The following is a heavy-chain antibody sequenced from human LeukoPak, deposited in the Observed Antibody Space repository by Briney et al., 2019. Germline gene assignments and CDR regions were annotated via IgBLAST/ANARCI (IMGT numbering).Heavy chain of an antibody. CDR2: IYYTGST. Sequence: SETLSLTCTVSGGSISSSYWSWIRQPPGKGLEWIGYIYYTGSTSYNPSLKSRVTISVDTSKNQFSLKLSSVTAADTAVYYCASTGAAYYDFSPPPIPYYYYYMDVWGKGTTVTVSS. J-gene: IGHJ6*03. CDR3: ASTGAAYYDFSPPPIPYYYYYMDV. D-gene: IGHD3-3*01. V-gene: IGHV4-59*01. CDR1: GGSISSSY.